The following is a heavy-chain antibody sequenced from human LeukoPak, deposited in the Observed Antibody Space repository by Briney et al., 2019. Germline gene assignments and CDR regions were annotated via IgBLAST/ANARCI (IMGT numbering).Heavy chain of an antibody. CDR1: GGSISSYY. CDR2: IYYNGST. Sequence: TSETLSLTCTVSGGSISSYYWSWIRQPPGKGLEWIGYIYYNGSTNYNPPLKSRVTISVDTSKNQFSLKLSSVTAADTAVYYCTRGSIAYYYMDVWGKGTTATISS. D-gene: IGHD3-22*01. V-gene: IGHV4-59*01. CDR3: TRGSIAYYYMDV. J-gene: IGHJ6*03.